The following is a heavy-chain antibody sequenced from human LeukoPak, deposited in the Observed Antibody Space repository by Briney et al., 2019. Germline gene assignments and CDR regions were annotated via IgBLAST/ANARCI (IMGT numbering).Heavy chain of an antibody. Sequence: SETLSLTCTVSGDSISSYYWGWFRQPPGKGLEWIGFTYYSGTINYNPSLKSRVTISEDTSKNQFSLRLSSVTAADTAVYYCARDFKVDGSSGYYAFDIWGQGTMVTVSS. CDR1: GDSISSYY. CDR3: ARDFKVDGSSGYYAFDI. V-gene: IGHV4-59*01. CDR2: TYYSGTI. J-gene: IGHJ3*02. D-gene: IGHD3-22*01.